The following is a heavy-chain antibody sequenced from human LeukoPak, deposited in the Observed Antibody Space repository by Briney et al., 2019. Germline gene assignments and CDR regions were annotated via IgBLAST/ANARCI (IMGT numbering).Heavy chain of an antibody. D-gene: IGHD3-22*01. J-gene: IGHJ3*01. Sequence: PSETLSLTCGVSGGAITNYYWNWIRQAPGKGLEWLGYIYYTGSTTYNPSVKSRITISLDTSKKQISLKLRSVTAADTAVYYCARDSTNYYDSTTPNDAFDLWGQGTLVTVSS. CDR2: IYYTGST. V-gene: IGHV4-59*01. CDR1: GGAITNYY. CDR3: ARDSTNYYDSTTPNDAFDL.